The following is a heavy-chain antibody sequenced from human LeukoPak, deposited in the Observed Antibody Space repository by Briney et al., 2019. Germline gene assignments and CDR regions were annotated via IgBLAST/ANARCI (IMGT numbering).Heavy chain of an antibody. CDR1: GYTFTSYA. J-gene: IGHJ4*02. Sequence: EASVTVSCKASGYTFTSYAMNWVRQSPGQGLEWMGWINTNTGNPTYAQGFTGRFVFSLDTSVSTAYLQISSLKAEDTAVYYCARVVVRGVIVPGYWGQGTLVTVSS. V-gene: IGHV7-4-1*02. CDR2: INTNTGNP. D-gene: IGHD3-10*01. CDR3: ARVVVRGVIVPGY.